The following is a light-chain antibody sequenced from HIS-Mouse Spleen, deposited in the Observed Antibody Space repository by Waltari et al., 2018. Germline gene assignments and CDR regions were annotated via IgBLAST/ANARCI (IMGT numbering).Light chain of an antibody. V-gene: IGLV2-23*01. CDR1: SSDVGSYSL. CDR3: CSYAGSSTGV. J-gene: IGLJ3*02. Sequence: QSALTQPASVSGSPGQSIAISCTGTSSDVGSYSLVSWYQQHPGKAPKLMIYEGSKRTSGVSNRFSGSKSGNTASLTISGLQAEDEADYYCCSYAGSSTGVFGGGTKLTVL. CDR2: EGS.